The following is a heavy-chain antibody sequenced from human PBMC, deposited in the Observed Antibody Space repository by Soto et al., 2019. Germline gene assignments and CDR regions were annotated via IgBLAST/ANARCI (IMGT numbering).Heavy chain of an antibody. CDR1: GFTFSSYA. V-gene: IGHV3-30-3*01. CDR3: ASAMTIQGYFDY. J-gene: IGHJ4*02. Sequence: QVQLVESGGGVVQPGRSLRLSCAASGFTFSSYAMHWVRQAPGKGLEWVAVISYDGSNKYYADSVKGRITISRDNSKNTLYLQMNSLRAEDTAVYYCASAMTIQGYFDYWGQGTLVTVSS. D-gene: IGHD3-9*01. CDR2: ISYDGSNK.